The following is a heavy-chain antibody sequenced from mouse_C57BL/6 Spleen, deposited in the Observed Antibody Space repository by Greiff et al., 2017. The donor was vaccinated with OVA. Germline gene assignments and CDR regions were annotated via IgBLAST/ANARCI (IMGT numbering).Heavy chain of an antibody. CDR3: ARGEAMDY. Sequence: EVQLQQSGPELVKPGASVKISCTASGYTFTDYYMNWVKQSHGKSLEWIGDINPNNGGTSYNQKFKGKATLTVDKSSSTAYMELRSLTSEDSAVYYCARGEAMDYWGQGTSVTVSS. J-gene: IGHJ4*01. V-gene: IGHV1-26*01. CDR2: INPNNGGT. CDR1: GYTFTDYY.